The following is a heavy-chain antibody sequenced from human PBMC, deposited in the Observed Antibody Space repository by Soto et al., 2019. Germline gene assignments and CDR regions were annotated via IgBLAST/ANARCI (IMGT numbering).Heavy chain of an antibody. V-gene: IGHV1-2*04. Sequence: ASVKVSCKASGYTFTGYYMHWVRQAPGQGLEWMGWINPNSGGTNYAQKFQGWVTMTRDTSISTAYMELSRLRSDDTAVYYCAREITHTRLRRHAFDIWGQGTMVNVSS. CDR1: GYTFTGYY. CDR2: INPNSGGT. D-gene: IGHD4-17*01. CDR3: AREITHTRLRRHAFDI. J-gene: IGHJ3*02.